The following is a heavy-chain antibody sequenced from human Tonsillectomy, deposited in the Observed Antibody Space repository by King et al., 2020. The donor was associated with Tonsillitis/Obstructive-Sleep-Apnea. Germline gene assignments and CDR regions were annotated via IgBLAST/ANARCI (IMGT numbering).Heavy chain of an antibody. V-gene: IGHV4-39*02. J-gene: IGHJ4*02. CDR3: AREVVWGSDRYPYFDF. CDR1: GGSINSSSYY. D-gene: IGHD3-16*02. Sequence: QLQESGPGRVKTSETLSLTCTVSGGSINSSSYYWDWIRQPPGKGLEWIGSIYYSGNTYYNPSLKSRVTISVDTSKNQFSVKLSSVTAADTAVYYCAREVVWGSDRYPYFDFWGQGTLVTVSS. CDR2: IYYSGNT.